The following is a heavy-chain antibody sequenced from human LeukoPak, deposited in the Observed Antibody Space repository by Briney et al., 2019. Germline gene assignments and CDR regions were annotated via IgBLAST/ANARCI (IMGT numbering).Heavy chain of an antibody. V-gene: IGHV3-15*01. J-gene: IGHJ4*02. Sequence: PGGSLRLSCAASGFNFGSAWMNWVRQAPGKGLEWVGRIKSNTDGGTTDYAAPVKGRFTISRDDSKNMVYLQINSLKTEDTAVYYCITASRCYWGQGTLVTVSS. CDR3: ITASRCY. CDR2: IKSNTDGGTT. CDR1: GFNFGSAW.